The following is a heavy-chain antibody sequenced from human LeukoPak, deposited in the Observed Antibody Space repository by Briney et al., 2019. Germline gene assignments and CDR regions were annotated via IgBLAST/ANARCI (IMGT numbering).Heavy chain of an antibody. V-gene: IGHV4-59*12. CDR3: ARGYKRGTNPYYYYYGMDV. Sequence: PSETLSLTCTVSGGSISSYYWSWIRQPPGKGLEWIGYIYYSGSTNYNPSLKSRVTISVDTSKNQFSLKLSSVTAADTAVYYCARGYKRGTNPYYYYYGMDVWGQGTTVTVSS. CDR1: GGSISSYY. D-gene: IGHD1-14*01. J-gene: IGHJ6*02. CDR2: IYYSGST.